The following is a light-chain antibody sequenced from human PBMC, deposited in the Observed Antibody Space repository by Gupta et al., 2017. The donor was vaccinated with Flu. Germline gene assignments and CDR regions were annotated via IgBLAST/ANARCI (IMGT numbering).Light chain of an antibody. CDR2: WAS. CDR1: QSVLYSSNNKNY. CDR3: QQDDSTPHT. Sequence: DIVMTQSPDSLAVSLGERATINCKSSQSVLYSSNNKNYLAWYQQKPGQPPKLLIYWASTRESGVPDRFSGSGSGTDFTLTIISLQAEDVAVYYCQQDDSTPHTFGQGTKVEIK. V-gene: IGKV4-1*01. J-gene: IGKJ1*01.